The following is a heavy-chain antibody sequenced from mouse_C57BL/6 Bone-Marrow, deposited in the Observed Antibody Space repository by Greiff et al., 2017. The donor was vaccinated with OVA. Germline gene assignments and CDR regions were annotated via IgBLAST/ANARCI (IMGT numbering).Heavy chain of an antibody. CDR3: ARRGYQYYGSTSFAY. D-gene: IGHD1-1*01. CDR1: GFTFSSYG. CDR2: ISSGGSYT. Sequence: EVKLVESGGDLVKPGGSLKLSCAASGFTFSSYGMSWVRQTPDKRLEWVATISSGGSYTYYPDSVKGRFTISRDNAKNTLYLQMSSLKSEDTAMYYCARRGYQYYGSTSFAYWGQGTLVTVSA. J-gene: IGHJ3*01. V-gene: IGHV5-6*02.